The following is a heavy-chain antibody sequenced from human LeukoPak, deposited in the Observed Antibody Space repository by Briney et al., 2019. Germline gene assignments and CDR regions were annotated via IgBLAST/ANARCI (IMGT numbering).Heavy chain of an antibody. CDR3: ARSSGYSNWFDP. CDR2: IYYSGST. V-gene: IGHV4-59*01. Sequence: SETLSLTCTVSGGSISSYYWSWIRHPPGQGLEWIGYIYYSGSTNYHPSLKSRATISVDTSKNQFSLKLSSVTAADTAVYYCARSSGYSNWFDPWGQGTLVTVSS. CDR1: GGSISSYY. D-gene: IGHD3-22*01. J-gene: IGHJ5*02.